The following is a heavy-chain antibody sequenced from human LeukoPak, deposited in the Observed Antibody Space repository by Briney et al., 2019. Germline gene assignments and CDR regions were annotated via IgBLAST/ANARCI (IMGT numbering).Heavy chain of an antibody. V-gene: IGHV5-51*01. Sequence: NAGESLKISCKGSGYSFTSYWIGWVRQMPGKRLEWMGIIYPGDSDTRYSPSFQGQVTISADKSISTAYLQWSSLKASDTAMYYCARFSSYYDFWSGYPQPDSYGMDVWGQGTTVTVSS. J-gene: IGHJ6*02. CDR2: IYPGDSDT. CDR3: ARFSSYYDFWSGYPQPDSYGMDV. CDR1: GYSFTSYW. D-gene: IGHD3-3*01.